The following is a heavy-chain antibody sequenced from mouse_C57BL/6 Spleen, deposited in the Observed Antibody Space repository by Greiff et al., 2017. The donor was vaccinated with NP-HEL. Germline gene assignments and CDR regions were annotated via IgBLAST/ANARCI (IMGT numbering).Heavy chain of an antibody. D-gene: IGHD2-1*01. Sequence: EVQLQQSGPELVKPGASVKISCKASGYTFTDYYMNWVKQSHGKSLEWIGDINPNNGGTSYNQKFKGKATLTVDKSSSTAYMELRSLTSEDSAVYYGARRDYGNYFDYWGQGTTLTVSS. J-gene: IGHJ2*01. CDR1: GYTFTDYY. CDR2: INPNNGGT. CDR3: ARRDYGNYFDY. V-gene: IGHV1-26*01.